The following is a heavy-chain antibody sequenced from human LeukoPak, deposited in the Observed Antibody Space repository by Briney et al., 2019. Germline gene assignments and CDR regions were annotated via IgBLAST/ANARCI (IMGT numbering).Heavy chain of an antibody. J-gene: IGHJ5*02. V-gene: IGHV3-21*01. CDR2: ISSSSSYI. D-gene: IGHD3-22*01. Sequence: GGSLRLSCAASGFTFSSYSMNWVRQAPGKGLEWVSSISSSSSYIYYADSVKGRFTISRDNAKNSLYLQMNSLRAEDTAVYYCARAAQWGYYVGWFDPWGQGTLVTVSS. CDR1: GFTFSSYS. CDR3: ARAAQWGYYVGWFDP.